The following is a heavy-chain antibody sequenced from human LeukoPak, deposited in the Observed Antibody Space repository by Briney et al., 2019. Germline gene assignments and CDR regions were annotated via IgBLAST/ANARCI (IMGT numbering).Heavy chain of an antibody. V-gene: IGHV3-30*02. CDR1: GFTFINFG. CDR2: VWYDGSNK. D-gene: IGHD3-22*01. J-gene: IGHJ5*02. Sequence: GGSLRLSCAASGFTFINFGMHWVRQAPGKGPEWVAIVWYDGSNKYYADSVKGRFTISRDNSKNTLYLQMNSLRAEDTAVYYCAKDDYDSTWGQGTLVTVSS. CDR3: AKDDYDST.